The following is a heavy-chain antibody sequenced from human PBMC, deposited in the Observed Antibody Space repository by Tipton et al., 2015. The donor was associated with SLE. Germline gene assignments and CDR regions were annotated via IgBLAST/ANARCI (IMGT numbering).Heavy chain of an antibody. CDR3: ARGVATTVTPYDAFDI. D-gene: IGHD4-17*01. V-gene: IGHV4-38-2*02. CDR1: GYSISSGYY. Sequence: LRLSCTVSGYSISSGYYWGWIRQPPGKGLEWIGSIYHSGSTYYNPSLKSRVTISVDTSKNQFSLKLSSVTAADTAVYYCARGVATTVTPYDAFDIWGQGTMVTVSS. J-gene: IGHJ3*02. CDR2: IYHSGST.